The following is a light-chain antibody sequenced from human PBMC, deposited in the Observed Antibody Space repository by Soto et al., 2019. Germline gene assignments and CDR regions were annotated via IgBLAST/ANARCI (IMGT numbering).Light chain of an antibody. J-gene: IGKJ5*01. V-gene: IGKV1-5*01. CDR1: QSISGW. Sequence: DIQVHPSPSTLSASVGDRVTITCRASQSISGWLAWYQQKPGRAPKLLIYDASTLESGVPSRFSGSGSETEFTLTISRLQPDDFETYCCHSRAFGQGTQLEIK. CDR3: HSRA. CDR2: DAS.